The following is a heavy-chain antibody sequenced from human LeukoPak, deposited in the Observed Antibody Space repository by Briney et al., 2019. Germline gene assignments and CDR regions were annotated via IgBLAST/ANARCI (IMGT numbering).Heavy chain of an antibody. V-gene: IGHV1-2*02. D-gene: IGHD1-26*01. Sequence: GASVKVSCKASRGTFSSYTISWVRQAPGQGLEWMGWIKPNSGGTNYAQKFQGRVTMTRDTSISTAYMELSRLRSDDTAVYYCTRDSGSGSYSFFVGVFDYWGQGTLVTVSS. CDR3: TRDSGSGSYSFFVGVFDY. J-gene: IGHJ4*02. CDR2: IKPNSGGT. CDR1: RGTFSSYT.